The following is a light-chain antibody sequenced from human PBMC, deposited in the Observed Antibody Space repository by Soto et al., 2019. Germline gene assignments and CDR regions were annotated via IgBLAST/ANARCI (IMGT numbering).Light chain of an antibody. Sequence: QSALTQPASVSGSPGQSITISCTGTSSDVGSYNLVSWYQQHPGKAPKLMLYEGSKRPSGVSNRFSGSKSGSTASLTISGLQAEDESDYSCCSYAGSSTYVFGTGTKVTVL. CDR2: EGS. CDR3: CSYAGSSTYV. CDR1: SSDVGSYNL. V-gene: IGLV2-23*01. J-gene: IGLJ1*01.